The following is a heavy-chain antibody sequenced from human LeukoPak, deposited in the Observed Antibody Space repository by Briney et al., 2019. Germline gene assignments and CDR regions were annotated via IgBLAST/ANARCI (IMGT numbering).Heavy chain of an antibody. J-gene: IGHJ3*01. Sequence: SETLSLTCAVSGGSISSTGYCWAWIRQPPGKGLEWIGTIYYSGSTYHNTSLTSRITMSVDTSRNQFSLKLSSVDAADTAVHYCAKAGVRYFDSSGLYAFDFWGQGTTVTVSS. CDR3: AKAGVRYFDSSGLYAFDF. D-gene: IGHD3-22*01. CDR1: GGSISSTGYC. CDR2: IYYSGST. V-gene: IGHV4-39*01.